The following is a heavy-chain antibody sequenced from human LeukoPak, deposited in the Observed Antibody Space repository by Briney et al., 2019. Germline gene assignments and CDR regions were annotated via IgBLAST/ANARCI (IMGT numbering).Heavy chain of an antibody. D-gene: IGHD6-19*01. CDR2: INQDGSEK. V-gene: IGHV3-7*01. Sequence: GGSLRLSCAASGFTFTTYWMGWVRQAPGKGLEWVANINQDGSEKYYVDSVKGRFTISRDNAKNSLYLQMNSLRAEDTAVYCCARVIAVAGTGGFRYWGQGTLVTVSS. CDR1: GFTFTTYW. J-gene: IGHJ4*02. CDR3: ARVIAVAGTGGFRY.